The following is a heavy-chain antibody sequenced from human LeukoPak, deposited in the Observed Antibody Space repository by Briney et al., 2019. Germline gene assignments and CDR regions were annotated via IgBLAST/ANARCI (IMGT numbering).Heavy chain of an antibody. CDR1: GFTFSSYA. CDR3: ARVVVRRDAFDI. D-gene: IGHD1-1*01. V-gene: IGHV3-30-3*01. Sequence: DPGRSLRLSCAASGFTFSSYAMHWVRQAPGKGLEGVAVISYDGSNKYYADSVKGRFTISRDNSKNTLYLQMNSLRAEDTAVYYCARVVVRRDAFDIWGQGTMVTVSS. CDR2: ISYDGSNK. J-gene: IGHJ3*02.